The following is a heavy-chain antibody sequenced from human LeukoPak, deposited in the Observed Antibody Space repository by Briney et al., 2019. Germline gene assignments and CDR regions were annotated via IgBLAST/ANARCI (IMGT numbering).Heavy chain of an antibody. V-gene: IGHV4-34*01. Sequence: SETLSLTCAVYGGSFSGYYWSWIRQPPGKGLEWIGEINHSGSTNYNPSLKSRVTISVDTSKNQFSLKLSSVTAADTAVYYCARYSSGSYYYNPRFYYYYYMDVWGKGTTVTISS. CDR1: GGSFSGYY. J-gene: IGHJ6*03. D-gene: IGHD3-10*01. CDR2: INHSGST. CDR3: ARYSSGSYYYNPRFYYYYYMDV.